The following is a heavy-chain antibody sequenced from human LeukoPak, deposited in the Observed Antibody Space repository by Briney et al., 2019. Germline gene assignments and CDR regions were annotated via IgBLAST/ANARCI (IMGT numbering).Heavy chain of an antibody. J-gene: IGHJ3*02. D-gene: IGHD4-17*01. V-gene: IGHV1-69*01. CDR1: GGTLSSYA. CDR3: AREGHDYVDYGPDAFDI. CDR2: IIPIFGTA. Sequence: SVKVSCKASGGTLSSYAISWVRQAPRQGLEWMGGIIPIFGTANYAQKFQGRVTITADESTSTAYMELSSLRSEDTAVYYCAREGHDYVDYGPDAFDIWGQGTMVTVSS.